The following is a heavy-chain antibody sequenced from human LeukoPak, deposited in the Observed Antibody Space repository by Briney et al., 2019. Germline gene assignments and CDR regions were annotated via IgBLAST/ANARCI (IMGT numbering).Heavy chain of an antibody. CDR2: IIPIFGTA. CDR1: GGTFSSYA. J-gene: IGHJ4*02. V-gene: IGHV1-69*06. D-gene: IGHD1-26*01. Sequence: SVKVSCKASGGTFSSYAISWVRQAPGQGLEWMGGIIPIFGTANYAQKFQGRVTITADKSTSTAYMELSSLRSEDTAVYYCARAPLFMVGATNPALAPFDYWGQGTLVTVSS. CDR3: ARAPLFMVGATNPALAPFDY.